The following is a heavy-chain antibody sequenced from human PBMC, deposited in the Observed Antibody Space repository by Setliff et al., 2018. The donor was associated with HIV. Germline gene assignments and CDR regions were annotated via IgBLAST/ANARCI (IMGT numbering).Heavy chain of an antibody. Sequence: SVKVSCKTVGFPFTGNYLHWVRQAPGQGLEWMGWIDPNSGNTGYAQKFQGRVTITKNTSISTTYMELSSLRSEDTAVYYCARGSRGDYGDYGAFIRYFDLWGRGTLVTVSS. CDR1: GFPFTGNY. CDR2: IDPNSGNT. J-gene: IGHJ2*01. CDR3: ARGSRGDYGDYGAFIRYFDL. D-gene: IGHD4-17*01. V-gene: IGHV1-8*03.